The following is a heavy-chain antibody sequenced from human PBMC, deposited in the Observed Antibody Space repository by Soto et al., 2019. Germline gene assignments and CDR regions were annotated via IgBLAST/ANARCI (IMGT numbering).Heavy chain of an antibody. CDR2: IKEDGSER. D-gene: IGHD2-2*01. V-gene: IGHV3-7*04. J-gene: IGHJ4*02. CDR3: ARGSTSSSPVY. CDR1: GFTFRNYW. Sequence: EVQLVESGGGLVQPGGSLRLSCAGSGFTFRNYWMNWVRQAPGKGLEWVANIKEDGSERYYVDSVKGRFTISRDNADNSLYLQMNSLRVEDMAVYYCARGSTSSSPVYWGQGTLLTVSS.